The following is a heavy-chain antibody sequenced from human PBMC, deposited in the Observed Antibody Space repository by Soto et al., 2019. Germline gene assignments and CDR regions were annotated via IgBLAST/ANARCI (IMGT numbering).Heavy chain of an antibody. J-gene: IGHJ6*02. V-gene: IGHV4-30-4*01. CDR1: GGSISSGDYY. D-gene: IGHD6-13*01. Sequence: QVQLQESGPGLVKPSQTLSLTCTVSGGSISSGDYYWSWIRQPPGKGLEWIGYIYYSGSTYYNPSXXGRVTISVDTXXNXFXXKLSSVTAADTAVYYCAKGLIRSSWTDYYYYGMDVWGQGTTVTVSS. CDR3: AKGLIRSSWTDYYYYGMDV. CDR2: IYYSGST.